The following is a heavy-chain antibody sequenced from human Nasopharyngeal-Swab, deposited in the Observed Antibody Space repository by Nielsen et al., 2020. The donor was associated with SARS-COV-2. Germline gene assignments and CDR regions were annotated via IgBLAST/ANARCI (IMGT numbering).Heavy chain of an antibody. CDR3: AKSVETDYYYYAMDV. D-gene: IGHD5-18*01. CDR2: IYPDDSAT. CDR1: GYSFASYW. J-gene: IGHJ6*02. V-gene: IGHV5-51*01. Sequence: GGSLRLSCKGSGYSFASYWIGWVRQMPGRGLEWMGVIYPDDSATRYRPSFRGQVTMSVDKSINTAYLQWSSLKASDTAMYYCAKSVETDYYYYAMDVWGQGTTVTVSS.